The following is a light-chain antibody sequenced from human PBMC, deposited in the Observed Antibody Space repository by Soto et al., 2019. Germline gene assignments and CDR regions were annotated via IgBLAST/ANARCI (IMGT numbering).Light chain of an antibody. Sequence: EIVFTQSPGTLSLSPGERATLSCRASQSVSSDLAWYLQKPGQAPRILIYGASSRETGIPDRFSGSGSGTEFTLTISSLEPEDFAVYYCQQRSNWTPAFGQGTKVDI. V-gene: IGKV3-11*01. CDR2: GAS. J-gene: IGKJ1*01. CDR3: QQRSNWTPA. CDR1: QSVSSD.